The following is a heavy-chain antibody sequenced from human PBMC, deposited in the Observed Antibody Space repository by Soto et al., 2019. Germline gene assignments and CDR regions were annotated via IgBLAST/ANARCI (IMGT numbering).Heavy chain of an antibody. V-gene: IGHV4-34*02. Sequence: QVQLQQGGARLLKPSETLSLTCAVSGGSLSGYYWSWIRQAPGKGLEWIGEINHTGSTNNNPSLRSRVTWSVDMSKNQFSLKLNSVSAADTVVYYCARRNGRSFNHYGMDVWGQGTTVTVSS. J-gene: IGHJ6*02. CDR2: INHTGST. CDR3: ARRNGRSFNHYGMDV. D-gene: IGHD1-26*01. CDR1: GGSLSGYY.